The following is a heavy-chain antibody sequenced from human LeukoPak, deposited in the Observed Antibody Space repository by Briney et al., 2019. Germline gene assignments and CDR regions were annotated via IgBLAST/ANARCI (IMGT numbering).Heavy chain of an antibody. Sequence: SGGSLRLSCAASGFTFSYYAMNWVRQAPGKGLEWVSSISTRSTYIYYADSLKGRFTISRDNAENTLYLQINSLRAEDTAIYYCAREIQAPGKTLDYWGQGALVTVSS. CDR3: AREIQAPGKTLDY. CDR1: GFTFSYYA. J-gene: IGHJ4*02. V-gene: IGHV3-21*01. CDR2: ISTRSTYI.